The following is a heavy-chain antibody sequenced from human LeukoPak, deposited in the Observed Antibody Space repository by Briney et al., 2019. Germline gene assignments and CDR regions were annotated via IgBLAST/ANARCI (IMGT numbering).Heavy chain of an antibody. CDR1: GFTFSTYA. Sequence: GGSLRLSCAGSGFTFSTYAMSWVRQAPGKGLEWVSAISGSGGSTYYADSVKGRFTISRDNAKNTLYLQMNSLRAEDTAVYYCAKELVVVVPAAMRYWGQGTLVTVSS. V-gene: IGHV3-23*01. CDR3: AKELVVVVPAAMRY. J-gene: IGHJ4*02. CDR2: ISGSGGST. D-gene: IGHD2-2*01.